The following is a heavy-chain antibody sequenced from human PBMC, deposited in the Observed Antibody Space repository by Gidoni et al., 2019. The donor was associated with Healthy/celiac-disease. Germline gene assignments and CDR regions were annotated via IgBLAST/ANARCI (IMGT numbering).Heavy chain of an antibody. Sequence: QLVESGGGVVQPGRSLRLSCAASGFTFSSYGMHWVRQAPGKGLEWVAVIWYDGSNKYYADSVKGRFTISRDNSKNTLYLQMNSLRAEDTAVYYCARDRVGGSGSYSYHYWGQGTLVTVSS. D-gene: IGHD3-10*01. J-gene: IGHJ4*02. CDR2: IWYDGSNK. V-gene: IGHV3-33*01. CDR1: GFTFSSYG. CDR3: ARDRVGGSGSYSYHY.